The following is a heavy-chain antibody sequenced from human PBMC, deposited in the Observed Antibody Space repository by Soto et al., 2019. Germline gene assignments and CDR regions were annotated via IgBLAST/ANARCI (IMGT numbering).Heavy chain of an antibody. D-gene: IGHD2-15*01. CDR1: GFTFDDYA. V-gene: IGHV3-9*01. Sequence: EVQLVESGGGLVQPGRSLRLSCAASGFTFDDYAMHWVRQAPGKGLEWVSGISWNSGSIGYADSVKGRFTISRDNAKNSLYLQMNSLRAEDTALYYCAKDINPSSPYCSGGSCYAGRLDAFDIWGQGTMVTVSS. CDR3: AKDINPSSPYCSGGSCYAGRLDAFDI. CDR2: ISWNSGSI. J-gene: IGHJ3*02.